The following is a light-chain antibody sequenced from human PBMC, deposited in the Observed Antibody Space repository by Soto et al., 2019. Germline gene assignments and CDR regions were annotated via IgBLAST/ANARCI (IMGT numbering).Light chain of an antibody. Sequence: EIVVTQSPSTLSLSPGERATLSCRASQTLRRTYIAWYQQKPGQAPRVLIYGASKRATGIPARFSGSGSGTDFTLTISSLEPEDFAVYYCQQRSNWPWTFGQGTKVDVK. J-gene: IGKJ1*01. CDR1: QTLRRTY. V-gene: IGKV3-11*01. CDR3: QQRSNWPWT. CDR2: GAS.